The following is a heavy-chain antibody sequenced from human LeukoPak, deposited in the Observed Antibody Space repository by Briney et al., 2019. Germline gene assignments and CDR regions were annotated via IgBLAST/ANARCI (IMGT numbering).Heavy chain of an antibody. CDR3: AKDQQWGGFDY. Sequence: GGSLRLSCAASGFTFSNYDMSWVRQAPGKGLEWVSAISGSGGSTYYADSVKGRFTISRDNSKNTLYLQMNSLRAEDTAVYYCAKDQQWGGFDYWGQGTLVTVSS. CDR2: ISGSGGST. D-gene: IGHD1-26*01. J-gene: IGHJ4*02. V-gene: IGHV3-23*01. CDR1: GFTFSNYD.